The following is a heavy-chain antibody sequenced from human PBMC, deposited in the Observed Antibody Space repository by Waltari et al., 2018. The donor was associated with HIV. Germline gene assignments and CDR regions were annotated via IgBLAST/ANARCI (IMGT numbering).Heavy chain of an antibody. J-gene: IGHJ4*02. CDR1: GYTFIDYY. CDR2: INPSSGGT. CDR3: ARGPSGVVTGYKFFDS. D-gene: IGHD3-9*01. V-gene: IGHV1-2*06. Sequence: QVQLVQSGAEVKKPGASVKVSCEASGYTFIDYYLHWVRQAPGQGLEWMGRINPSSGGTNFPQRFHGRVTMTRDTSITTAYMELRRLTSDDTAVYYCARGPSGVVTGYKFFDSWGQGTLVTVSS.